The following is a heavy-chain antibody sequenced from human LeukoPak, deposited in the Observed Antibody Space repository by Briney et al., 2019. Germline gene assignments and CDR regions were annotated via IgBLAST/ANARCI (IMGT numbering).Heavy chain of an antibody. J-gene: IGHJ4*02. V-gene: IGHV4-59*01. CDR1: GGSISSYY. CDR2: IYYSGST. CDR3: AGGDYGDYLFDY. D-gene: IGHD4-17*01. Sequence: PSETLSLTCTVSGGSISSYYWSWIRQPPGKGLEWIGYIYYSGSTNYNPSLKSRVTISVDTPKNQFSLKLSSVTAADTAVYYCAGGDYGDYLFDYWGQGTLVTVSS.